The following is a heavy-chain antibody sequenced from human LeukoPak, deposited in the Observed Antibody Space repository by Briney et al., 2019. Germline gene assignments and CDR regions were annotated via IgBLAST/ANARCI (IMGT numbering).Heavy chain of an antibody. Sequence: GGSLRLSCAASGFTFSSYGMSWVRQAPGKGLEWVSAIGGRDGSTYYADSVKGRFTISRDNSKNTLYVQMNSLRAEDTAVYYCAKGHYYGSGSLDYWGQETLVTVSS. V-gene: IGHV3-23*01. J-gene: IGHJ4*02. CDR3: AKGHYYGSGSLDY. D-gene: IGHD3-10*01. CDR1: GFTFSSYG. CDR2: IGGRDGST.